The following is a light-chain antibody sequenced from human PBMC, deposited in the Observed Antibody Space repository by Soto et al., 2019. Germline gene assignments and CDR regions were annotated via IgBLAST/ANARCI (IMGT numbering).Light chain of an antibody. J-gene: IGLJ3*02. CDR3: QSYDSSLSGFWV. CDR2: HNN. V-gene: IGLV1-40*01. Sequence: QSVLTQPPSVSGAPGQRVTTSCTGSSSNIGSSFAVHWYQQLPGTAPRLLIYHNNNRPSGVPDRFSGSKSGTSASLAITGLQAEDEADYYCQSYDSSLSGFWVFGGGTQLTVL. CDR1: SSNIGSSFA.